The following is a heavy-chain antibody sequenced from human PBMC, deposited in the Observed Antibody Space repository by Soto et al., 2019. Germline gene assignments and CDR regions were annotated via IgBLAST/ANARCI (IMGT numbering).Heavy chain of an antibody. D-gene: IGHD4-4*01. CDR1: GYTFTGYY. V-gene: IGHV1-2*02. CDR2: INPNSGGT. J-gene: IGHJ6*02. CDR3: ARASLDTVTTGSYYCGIDV. Sequence: GASVKVSCKASGYTFTGYYMHWVRQAPGQGLEWMGWINPNSGGTNYAQKLQGRVTMTRDTAISTAYMELSRLRSDDTAVYYCARASLDTVTTGSYYCGIDVWRQGNTVTVSS.